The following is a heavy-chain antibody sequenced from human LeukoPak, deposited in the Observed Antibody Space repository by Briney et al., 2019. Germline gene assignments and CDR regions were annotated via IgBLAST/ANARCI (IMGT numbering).Heavy chain of an antibody. J-gene: IGHJ4*02. CDR2: INPNSGGT. CDR3: ARGWTMVRGVKGRMLGD. Sequence: ASVKVSCKASGYTFTGYHMYWVRQAPGQGLEWMGWINPNSGGTNYAQKFQGRVTMTRDTSISTAYMELSRLRSDDTAVYYCARGWTMVRGVKGRMLGDWGQGTLVTVSS. V-gene: IGHV1-2*02. D-gene: IGHD3-10*01. CDR1: GYTFTGYH.